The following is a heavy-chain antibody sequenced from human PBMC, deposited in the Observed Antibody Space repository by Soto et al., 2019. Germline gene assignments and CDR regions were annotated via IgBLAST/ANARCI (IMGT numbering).Heavy chain of an antibody. D-gene: IGHD2-21*01. CDR2: ISAGGNTK. CDR3: AKESGGERYAAYFDL. J-gene: IGHJ4*02. CDR1: GFTLGNIG. V-gene: IGHV3-30*18. Sequence: QVQLVESGGGGAQPGTSRRLACEASGFTLGNIGMQGSGQAPGKGLGWVAVISAGGNTKYYADSVKGRFTISRDNFKNTLFLQMNSLRTEDTAVYYCAKESGGERYAAYFDLWGQGTRVTVSS.